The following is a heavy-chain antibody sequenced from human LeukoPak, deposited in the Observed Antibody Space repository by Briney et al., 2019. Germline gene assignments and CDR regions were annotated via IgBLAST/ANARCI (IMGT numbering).Heavy chain of an antibody. D-gene: IGHD1-1*01. J-gene: IGHJ4*03. CDR2: IDHRGDT. CDR3: ARRPTISETGYFDF. Sequence: SETLSLTCAVYGWSFSRYYWSWIRQSPGKGLEWIAEIDHRGDTNYNPSVKSRVTISVDTSKNQFSLKVRSPTAADTAVYYCARRPTISETGYFDFWGQGTLVTVSS. V-gene: IGHV4-34*01. CDR1: GWSFSRYY.